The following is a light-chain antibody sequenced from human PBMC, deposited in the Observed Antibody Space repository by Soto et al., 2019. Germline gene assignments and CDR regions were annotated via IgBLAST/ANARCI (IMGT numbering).Light chain of an antibody. CDR1: QTIINW. CDR2: KAS. CDR3: QQYHTYWWT. Sequence: DIQMTQSPSTLSASVGDRVTITFLASQTIINWLAWYKQKPGKAPKLLLYKASTLEGEVPSWVSGSGSETEFTLTINSLQPDDSATYYCQQYHTYWWTFGQGTKVEIK. J-gene: IGKJ1*01. V-gene: IGKV1-5*03.